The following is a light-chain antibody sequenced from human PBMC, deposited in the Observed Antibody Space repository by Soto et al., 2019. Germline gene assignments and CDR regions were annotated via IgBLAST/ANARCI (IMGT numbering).Light chain of an antibody. J-gene: IGKJ2*01. CDR3: QQTYSPPFT. V-gene: IGKV1-39*01. CDR2: AAS. Sequence: DIQMTQSPSSLSASVGDRVTITCRASQSISSYLNWYQQKPGKAPKLLIYAASSLQSGVPSRFSGSGSGTDFTLTISSLQPEDFGTYYCQQTYSPPFTFGQGTSLELK. CDR1: QSISSY.